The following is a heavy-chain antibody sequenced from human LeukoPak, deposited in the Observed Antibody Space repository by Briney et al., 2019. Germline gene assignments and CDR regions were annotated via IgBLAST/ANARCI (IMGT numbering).Heavy chain of an antibody. CDR3: AREGPYCSSTSCYRFDY. Sequence: GGSLRLSCAASGFTFGPYTMNWVRQAPGKGLEWVSYISSSSDTIYYADSVKGRFTISRDNAKNSLYLQMNSLRAEDTAVYYCAREGPYCSSTSCYRFDYWGQGTLVTVSS. J-gene: IGHJ4*02. V-gene: IGHV3-48*04. D-gene: IGHD2-2*01. CDR1: GFTFGPYT. CDR2: ISSSSDTI.